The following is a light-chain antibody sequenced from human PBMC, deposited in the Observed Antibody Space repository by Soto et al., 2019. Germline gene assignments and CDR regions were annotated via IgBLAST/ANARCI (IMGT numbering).Light chain of an antibody. CDR1: QSVGSN. J-gene: IGKJ1*01. CDR3: QQYNNWPPDRT. CDR2: GAS. V-gene: IGKV3-15*01. Sequence: EIVMTQYPATLSVSPGESATLSCRASQSVGSNLARYQQKPGQAPRLLIYGASTRATGIAARFSGSGSGTEFTLTISSLQSENFAIYYCQQYNNWPPDRTFGQGTKWEIK.